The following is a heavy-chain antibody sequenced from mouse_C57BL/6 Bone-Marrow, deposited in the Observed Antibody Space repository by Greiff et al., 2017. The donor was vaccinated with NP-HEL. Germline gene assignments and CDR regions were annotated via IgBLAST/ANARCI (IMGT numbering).Heavy chain of an antibody. J-gene: IGHJ3*01. CDR2: ISGGGGNT. Sequence: EVQLVESGGGLVKPGGSLKLSCAASGFTFSSYTMSWVRQTPEKRLEWVATISGGGGNTYYPDSVKGRFTISRDNAKNTLYLQMSSLRSEDTAWYYCARGELGRSWFAYWGQGTLVTVSA. V-gene: IGHV5-9*01. D-gene: IGHD4-1*01. CDR3: ARGELGRSWFAY. CDR1: GFTFSSYT.